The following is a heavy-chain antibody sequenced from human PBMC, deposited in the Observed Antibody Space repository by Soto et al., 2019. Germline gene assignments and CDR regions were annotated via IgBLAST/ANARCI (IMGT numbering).Heavy chain of an antibody. CDR3: ERDRLYDSWSGYYYYYGMDV. CDR1: AFTFSGGAMY. Sequence: TLTLSCSASAFTFSGGAMYWVRHAPGQGQGFEWIGYIYYSESTDSNPYLTSRVTRAVDTSKNQFSLKLSSVTAADTAVYYCERDRLYDSWSGYYYYYGMDVWGQGTTVTVSS. V-gene: IGHV4-31*02. CDR2: IYYSEST. D-gene: IGHD3-3*01. J-gene: IGHJ6*02.